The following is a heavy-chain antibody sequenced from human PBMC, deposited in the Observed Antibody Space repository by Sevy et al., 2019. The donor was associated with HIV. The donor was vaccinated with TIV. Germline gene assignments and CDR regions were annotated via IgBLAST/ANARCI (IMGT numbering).Heavy chain of an antibody. Sequence: SETLSLTCTVSGGSISSSSYYWGWIRQPPGKGLEWIGSIYYSGSTYYNPSLKSRATISVDTSKNRFSLKLSSVTAADTAVYYCARRLYCSGGSCYSGVAAFDIWGQGTMVTVSS. V-gene: IGHV4-39*01. J-gene: IGHJ3*02. D-gene: IGHD2-15*01. CDR1: GGSISSSSYY. CDR2: IYYSGST. CDR3: ARRLYCSGGSCYSGVAAFDI.